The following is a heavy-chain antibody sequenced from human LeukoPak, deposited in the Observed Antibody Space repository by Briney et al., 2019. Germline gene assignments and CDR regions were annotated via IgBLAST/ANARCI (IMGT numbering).Heavy chain of an antibody. J-gene: IGHJ5*02. CDR2: ISYDGSNK. CDR1: GFTFRNYV. CDR3: ARDYYGSGSYYNSWYNWFDP. V-gene: IGHV3-30-3*01. Sequence: GGSLRLSCAASGFTFRNYVIHWVRQAPGKGLEWVAVISYDGSNKYYADSVKGRFTISRDNSKNTLYLQMNSLRAEDTAVYYCARDYYGSGSYYNSWYNWFDPWGQGTLVTVSS. D-gene: IGHD3-10*01.